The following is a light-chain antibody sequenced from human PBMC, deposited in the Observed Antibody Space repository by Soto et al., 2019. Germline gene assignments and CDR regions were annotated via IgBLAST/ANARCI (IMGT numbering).Light chain of an antibody. CDR3: QQRRNWPLT. CDR2: DAS. V-gene: IGKV3-11*01. J-gene: IGKJ4*01. Sequence: EIVLTQSPATLSLSPGERATLSCRASQSVSSYLAWYQQKPGQAPRLLIYDASNRATGIPARFSGSGSGTYFTLTISSLEPEDFAGYFCQQRRNWPLTFGGGTKVEIK. CDR1: QSVSSY.